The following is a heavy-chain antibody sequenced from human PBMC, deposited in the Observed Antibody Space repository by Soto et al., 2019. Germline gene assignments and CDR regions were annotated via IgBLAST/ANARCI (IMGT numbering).Heavy chain of an antibody. J-gene: IGHJ6*02. CDR3: ARDGQQQLVDYYYYGMDV. CDR2: ISSSSSYI. CDR1: GFTFSSYS. V-gene: IGHV3-21*01. D-gene: IGHD6-13*01. Sequence: GGSLRLSCAASGFTFSSYSMNWVRQAPGKGLEWVSSISSSSSYIYYADSVKGRFTISRDNAKNSLYLQMNSLRAEDTAVYYCARDGQQQLVDYYYYGMDVWGQGTTVTVSS.